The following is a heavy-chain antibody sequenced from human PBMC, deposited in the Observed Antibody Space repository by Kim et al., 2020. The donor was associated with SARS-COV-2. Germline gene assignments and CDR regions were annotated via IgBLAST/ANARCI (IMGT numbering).Heavy chain of an antibody. J-gene: IGHJ4*02. Sequence: REKYYLDCVKGRFTSSRDNAKNSLYLQMNSLRAEDTALYYCTRDLNWDAYWGQGTLVTVSS. V-gene: IGHV3-7*03. D-gene: IGHD7-27*01. CDR3: TRDLNWDAY. CDR2: REK.